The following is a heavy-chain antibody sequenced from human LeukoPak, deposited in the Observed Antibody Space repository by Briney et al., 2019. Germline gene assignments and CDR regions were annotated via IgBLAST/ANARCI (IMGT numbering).Heavy chain of an antibody. CDR3: ARGVVPAAISVGGDY. CDR1: GGTFSSYA. V-gene: IGHV1-69*13. D-gene: IGHD2-2*02. Sequence: ASVKVSCKASGGTFSSYAISWVRQAPGQGLEWMGGIIPIFGTANYAQKFQGRVTITADESTSTAYMELSSLRSDDTAVYYCARGVVPAAISVGGDYWGQGTLVTVSS. J-gene: IGHJ4*02. CDR2: IIPIFGTA.